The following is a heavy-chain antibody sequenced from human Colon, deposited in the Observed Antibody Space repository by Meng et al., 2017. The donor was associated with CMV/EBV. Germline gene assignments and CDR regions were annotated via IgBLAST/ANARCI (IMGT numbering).Heavy chain of an antibody. CDR3: ARHRLGSSYNSFDY. V-gene: IGHV3-66*04. Sequence: GGSLRLSCAASGFTVSGNYMSWVRQAPGKGLEWVSVFYSGGGTYYADSVKGRFTISRDNSKSTLYLQMNSLRAEDTAIYYCARHRLGSSYNSFDYWGQGTLVTVSS. CDR1: GFTVSGNY. CDR2: FYSGGGT. J-gene: IGHJ4*02. D-gene: IGHD3-10*01.